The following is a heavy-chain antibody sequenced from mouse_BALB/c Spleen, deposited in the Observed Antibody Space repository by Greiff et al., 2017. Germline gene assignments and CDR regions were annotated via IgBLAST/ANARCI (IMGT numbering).Heavy chain of an antibody. V-gene: IGHV1S81*02. CDR3: ARSPYTMDY. CDR1: GYTFTSYW. J-gene: IGHJ4*01. Sequence: QVQLKQPGAELVKPGASVKLSCKASGYTFTSYWMHWVKQRPGQGLEWIGEINPSNGRTNYNEKFKSKATLTVDKSSSTAYMQLSSLTSEDSAVYYCARSPYTMDYWGQGTSVTVSS. CDR2: INPSNGRT.